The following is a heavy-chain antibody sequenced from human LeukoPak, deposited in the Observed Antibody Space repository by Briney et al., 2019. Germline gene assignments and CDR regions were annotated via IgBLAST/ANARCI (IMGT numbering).Heavy chain of an antibody. CDR2: IYSGGRT. CDR3: TRDVIRGTNLGY. D-gene: IGHD3-10*01. J-gene: IGHJ4*02. CDR1: GXSFSRNY. V-gene: IGHV3-66*02. Sequence: GGXXRLPXAXSGXSFSRNYMTWVRQAPGKGLEWVSVIYSGGRTDYADSVKGRFTISRDSSKNTLYLQMNSLRAEDTAVYYCTRDVIRGTNLGYWGQGTLVTVSS.